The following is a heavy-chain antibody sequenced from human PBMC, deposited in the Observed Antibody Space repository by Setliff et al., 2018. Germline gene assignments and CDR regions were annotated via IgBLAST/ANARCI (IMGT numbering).Heavy chain of an antibody. CDR3: ARGLLWFGEPSW. V-gene: IGHV1-8*03. J-gene: IGHJ4*02. D-gene: IGHD3-10*01. Sequence: ASVKVSCKASGYTFTSYDINWVRQATGQGLEWMGWMNPNSGNTGYAQKFKGRVTITRNTSISTAYMELSSLRSEDTAVYYCARGLLWFGEPSWWGQGTLVTVSS. CDR2: MNPNSGNT. CDR1: GYTFTSYD.